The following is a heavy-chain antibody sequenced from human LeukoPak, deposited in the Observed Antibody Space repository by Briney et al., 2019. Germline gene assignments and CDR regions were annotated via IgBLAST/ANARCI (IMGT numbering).Heavy chain of an antibody. CDR2: IYSGGST. Sequence: GGSLRLSCAASGFTVSSNYMSWVRQAPGKGLEWVSIIYSGGSTYYADSVKGRFIVSRDSSENTLYLQMNSLRVEDTAVYFCVRDYRYMDVWGQGTLVTVSS. CDR1: GFTVSSNY. V-gene: IGHV3-66*02. CDR3: VRDYRYMDV. J-gene: IGHJ4*02. D-gene: IGHD3-10*01.